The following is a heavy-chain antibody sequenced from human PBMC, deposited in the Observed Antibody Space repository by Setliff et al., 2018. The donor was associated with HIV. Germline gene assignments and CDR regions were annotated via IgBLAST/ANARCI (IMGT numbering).Heavy chain of an antibody. CDR2: VFYSGST. CDR3: TRAEQQLPYYYYYYGMDV. D-gene: IGHD6-13*01. J-gene: IGHJ6*02. V-gene: IGHV4-39*07. CDR1: GGSISSGGYS. Sequence: PSETLSLTCAVSGGSISSGGYSWAWIRQSPGKGLEWLGSVFYSGSTYDNPSLKSRVTISVDTSKNQFSLKLSSVTAADTAVYYCTRAEQQLPYYYYYYGMDVWGQGTTGTVSS.